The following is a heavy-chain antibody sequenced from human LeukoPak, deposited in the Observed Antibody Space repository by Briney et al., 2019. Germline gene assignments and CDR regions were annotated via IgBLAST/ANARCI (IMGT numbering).Heavy chain of an antibody. D-gene: IGHD4/OR15-4a*01. J-gene: IGHJ4*02. CDR3: ARLTNYKDY. CDR2: INHTGST. CDR1: GGSFSGYY. Sequence: PSETLSLTCAVYGGSFSGYYWTWIRQPPGKGLEWIGEINHTGSTNYNPSLKSRVTISVDTSKNQFSLKLSSVTAADTAVYYCARLTNYKDYWGQGTLVTVSS. V-gene: IGHV4-34*01.